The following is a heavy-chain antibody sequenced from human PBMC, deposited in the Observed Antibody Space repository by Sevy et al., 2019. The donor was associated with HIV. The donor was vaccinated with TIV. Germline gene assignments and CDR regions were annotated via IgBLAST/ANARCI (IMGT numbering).Heavy chain of an antibody. Sequence: GGSLRLSCAASGFSFDDYAMHWVRQAPGKGLEWVSGISWKSGSIDYADSVKGRFTISRDNAKNSLYLQMNSLRAEDTALYYCARDPLPHIVGATTEAALDYYYGMDVWGQGTTVTVSS. CDR2: ISWKSGSI. D-gene: IGHD1-26*01. CDR1: GFSFDDYA. CDR3: ARDPLPHIVGATTEAALDYYYGMDV. J-gene: IGHJ6*02. V-gene: IGHV3-9*01.